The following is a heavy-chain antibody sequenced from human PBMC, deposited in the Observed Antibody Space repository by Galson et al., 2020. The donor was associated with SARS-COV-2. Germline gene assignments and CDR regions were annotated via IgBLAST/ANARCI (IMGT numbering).Heavy chain of an antibody. CDR1: GASISSGDSY. D-gene: IGHD3-3*01. Sequence: SETLSLTCTVSGASISSGDSYWSWIRQPPGKGLEWIGYIYNSGSAYYNPSLKSRVSISVDTSKNQFSLKLSSVTAADTAGYYCARVPGERVTNFGKRFDYFYYYYMAVWGKGSTVTVSS. CDR2: IYNSGSA. CDR3: ARVPGERVTNFGKRFDYFYYYYMAV. V-gene: IGHV4-30-4*01. J-gene: IGHJ6*03.